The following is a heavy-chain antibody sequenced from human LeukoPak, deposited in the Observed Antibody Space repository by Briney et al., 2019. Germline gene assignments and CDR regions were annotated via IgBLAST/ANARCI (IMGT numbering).Heavy chain of an antibody. CDR3: ARIPRLSSGSGSYSNYYYGMDV. J-gene: IGHJ6*02. D-gene: IGHD3-10*01. V-gene: IGHV1-8*01. Sequence: ASVKVSCKASGYTFTSYDINWVRQATGQGLEWMGWMNPNSGNTGYAQKFQGRVTMTRNTSISTAYMELSSLRSEDTAVYYCARIPRLSSGSGSYSNYYYGMDVWGQGTTVTVSS. CDR1: GYTFTSYD. CDR2: MNPNSGNT.